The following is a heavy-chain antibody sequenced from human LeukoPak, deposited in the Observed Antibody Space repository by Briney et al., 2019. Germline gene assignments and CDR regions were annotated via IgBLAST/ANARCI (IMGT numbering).Heavy chain of an antibody. Sequence: QAGGSLRLSCAASGFTVSSNYMSWVRQAPGKGLEWVSVIYSGGSTYYADSVKGRFTISRDNSKNTLYLQMNSLRAEDTAVYYCAKDHESDGYPCLDHWGLGTLVTVSS. D-gene: IGHD3-22*01. J-gene: IGHJ4*02. CDR2: IYSGGST. CDR1: GFTVSSNY. CDR3: AKDHESDGYPCLDH. V-gene: IGHV3-53*01.